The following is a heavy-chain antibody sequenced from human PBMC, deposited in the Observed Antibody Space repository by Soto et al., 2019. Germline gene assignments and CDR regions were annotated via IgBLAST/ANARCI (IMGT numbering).Heavy chain of an antibody. J-gene: IGHJ5*01. V-gene: IGHV3-30-3*01. Sequence: GGSLRLSCAASGFTFSSYAMHWVRQAPGKGLEWVAVISYDGSNKYYADSVKGRFTISRDNSKNTLYLQMNSLRAEDTAVYYCAREAGGGWFDYWGQGTLVTVSS. CDR2: ISYDGSNK. D-gene: IGHD2-15*01. CDR3: AREAGGGWFDY. CDR1: GFTFSSYA.